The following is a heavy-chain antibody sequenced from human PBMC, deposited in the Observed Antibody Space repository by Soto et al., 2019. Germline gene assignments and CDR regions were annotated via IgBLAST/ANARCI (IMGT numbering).Heavy chain of an antibody. D-gene: IGHD4-4*01. Sequence: QVQLVESGGGLVKPGGSLRLSCAASGFTFSIYYMSWFRHVPGKGLEWLSYISITSSHIDYADSVKGRFTTSINNAKSSIFLEMNTLRADDTAVYYCARAGMMTPDYFDYWGQGPLVTVSS. V-gene: IGHV3-11*06. CDR3: ARAGMMTPDYFDY. CDR1: GFTFSIYY. J-gene: IGHJ4*02. CDR2: ISITSSHI.